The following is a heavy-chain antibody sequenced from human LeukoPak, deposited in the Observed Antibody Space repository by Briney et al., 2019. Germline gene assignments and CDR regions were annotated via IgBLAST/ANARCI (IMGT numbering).Heavy chain of an antibody. CDR1: GDSVSSNNAA. CDR3: ASADCTGGTCHFDF. Sequence: SQTLSLTCAIAGDSVSSNNAAWNWIRQSPSRGLEWLGRTYYRSKSYNDYAVFVKSRITINPDTSNNQFSLKLSSVTPEDTAVYYCASADCTGGTCHFDFWGQGTLVTVSS. D-gene: IGHD2-15*01. CDR2: TYYRSKSYN. J-gene: IGHJ4*02. V-gene: IGHV6-1*01.